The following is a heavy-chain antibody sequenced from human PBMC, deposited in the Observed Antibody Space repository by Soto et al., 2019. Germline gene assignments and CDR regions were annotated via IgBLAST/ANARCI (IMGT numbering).Heavy chain of an antibody. Sequence: QVQLVQSGAEVKKPGASVKVSCRASGYTFTSYGYTWVRQAPGQGLEWMGWISAFSGDTYYAQKLQGRVTLTTDTSTSTADMDLRSLRSDDTAVYYCARGFYPSGWFDPWGQGPLVTVSS. D-gene: IGHD6-25*01. V-gene: IGHV1-18*01. CDR3: ARGFYPSGWFDP. CDR2: ISAFSGDT. J-gene: IGHJ5*02. CDR1: GYTFTSYG.